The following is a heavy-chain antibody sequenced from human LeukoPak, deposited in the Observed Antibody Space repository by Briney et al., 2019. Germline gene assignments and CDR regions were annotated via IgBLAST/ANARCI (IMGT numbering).Heavy chain of an antibody. V-gene: IGHV5-51*01. D-gene: IGHD2-15*01. CDR2: IYPGDSDT. Sequence: GESLKISCKDSGYSFTNYWIGWVRQMPGKGLEWMGIIYPGDSDTRYSPSFQGQVTISADKSISTAYLQWSSLKASDTAMYYCARPTCSGGSCYPSSWFDPWGQGTLVTVSS. J-gene: IGHJ5*02. CDR3: ARPTCSGGSCYPSSWFDP. CDR1: GYSFTNYW.